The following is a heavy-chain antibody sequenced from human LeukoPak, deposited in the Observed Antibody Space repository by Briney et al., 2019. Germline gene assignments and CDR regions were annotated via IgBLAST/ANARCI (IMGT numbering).Heavy chain of an antibody. CDR2: IYHSGST. J-gene: IGHJ3*02. Sequence: SETLSLTCTVSGYSISSGYYWGWIRQPPGKGLEWIGSIYHSGSTYYNPSLKSRVTISVDTSKNQFSLKLSSVTAADTAVYYCARERILRTGEPGAFDIRGQGTMVTVSS. V-gene: IGHV4-38-2*02. D-gene: IGHD2-15*01. CDR1: GYSISSGYY. CDR3: ARERILRTGEPGAFDI.